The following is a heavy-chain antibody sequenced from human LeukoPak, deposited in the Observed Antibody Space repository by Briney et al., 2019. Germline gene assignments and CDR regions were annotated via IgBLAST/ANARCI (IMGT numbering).Heavy chain of an antibody. D-gene: IGHD4-17*01. J-gene: IGHJ4*02. V-gene: IGHV1-3*01. CDR1: GYTFTSYA. Sequence: ASVTVSCKASGYTFTSYAMHWVRQAPGQRLEWMGWINAGNGNTKYSQKFQGRVTITRDTSASTAYMELSSLRSEDTAVYYCARGLIEVWLADYGDLAYWGQRTLVTVSS. CDR3: ARGLIEVWLADYGDLAY. CDR2: INAGNGNT.